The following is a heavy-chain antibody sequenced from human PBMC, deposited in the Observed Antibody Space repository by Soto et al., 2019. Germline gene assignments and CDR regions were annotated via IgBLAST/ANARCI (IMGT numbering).Heavy chain of an antibody. CDR2: IYYSGST. Sequence: SETLSLTCTVSGGSISSSSYYWGWIRQPPGKGLEWIGSIYYSGSTYYNPSLKSRVTISVDTSKNQFSLKLSSVTAADTAVYYCARQRDYDSSAYYYYGTDVWGQGTTVTVSS. CDR1: GGSISSSSYY. CDR3: ARQRDYDSSAYYYYGTDV. J-gene: IGHJ6*02. V-gene: IGHV4-39*01. D-gene: IGHD3-22*01.